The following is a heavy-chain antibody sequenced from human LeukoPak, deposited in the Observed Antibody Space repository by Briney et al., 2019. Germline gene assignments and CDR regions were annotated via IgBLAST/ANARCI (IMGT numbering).Heavy chain of an antibody. Sequence: GGSLRLSCAASGFSFSSTWMSWLRQAPGKGLEWVANIKQDGSEKSYLDSVKGRFTISRDNAKNSLYLQMNSLRVEDTAVYYCARDIDGGSTGGNSYWGQGTLVTVSS. D-gene: IGHD7-27*01. V-gene: IGHV3-7*01. CDR1: GFSFSSTW. CDR2: IKQDGSEK. CDR3: ARDIDGGSTGGNSY. J-gene: IGHJ4*02.